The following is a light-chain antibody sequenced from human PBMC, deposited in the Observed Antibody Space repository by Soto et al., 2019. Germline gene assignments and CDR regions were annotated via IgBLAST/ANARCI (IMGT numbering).Light chain of an antibody. Sequence: QSVLTQPPSASGSPGQSVTISCTGTSSDVGGYNYVSWYQQHPGKAPKLMIYEVSKRPSGVPDRFSGSKSGNTASLTVSGLPAEDEADYYCSSYAGSNNLGVFGTGTKVTVL. V-gene: IGLV2-8*01. CDR2: EVS. J-gene: IGLJ1*01. CDR3: SSYAGSNNLGV. CDR1: SSDVGGYNY.